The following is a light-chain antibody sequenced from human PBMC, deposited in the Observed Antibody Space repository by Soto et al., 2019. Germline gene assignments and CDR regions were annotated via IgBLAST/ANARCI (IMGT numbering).Light chain of an antibody. CDR3: SSYTTGSTPVV. CDR2: DVS. CDR1: SSDVGGFNF. J-gene: IGLJ2*01. V-gene: IGLV2-14*01. Sequence: QSALTQPASVSGSPGQSITISCTGSSSDVGGFNFVSWYQQHPGKAPKLMIYDVSNRPSGVSNRFSGSKSGNMASLTISGLQAEDEADYYCSSYTTGSTPVVFGGGTKLTVL.